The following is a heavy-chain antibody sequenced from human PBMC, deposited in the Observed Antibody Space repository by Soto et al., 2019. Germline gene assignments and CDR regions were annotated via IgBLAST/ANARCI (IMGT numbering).Heavy chain of an antibody. CDR2: IRTYNGYT. CDR3: ASGGSSTSSGFDY. CDR1: GYLFTSYD. J-gene: IGHJ4*02. V-gene: IGHV1-18*01. Sequence: QVQLVQSGAEVKKPGASVKVSCKASGYLFTSYDISWVRQAPGQGLECMGWIRTYNGYTNYAQKFQGRVTMTTDTSTTTAYMELRSLRADDTAVYYCASGGSSTSSGFDYWGQGTLVTVAS. D-gene: IGHD2-2*01.